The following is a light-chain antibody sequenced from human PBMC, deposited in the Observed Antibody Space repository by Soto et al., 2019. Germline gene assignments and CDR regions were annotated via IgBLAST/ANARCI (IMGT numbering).Light chain of an antibody. J-gene: IGLJ3*02. CDR1: SSDVGGYKY. CDR2: EVT. V-gene: IGLV2-14*01. Sequence: QSALTQPASVSGSPGQSITISCTGTSSDVGGYKYVSWCQQHPGKAPKLMIYEVTKRPSGVSNRFSGSKSGNTASLTISGLQAEDEADYYCTSYTSSSTWVFGGGTKLTVL. CDR3: TSYTSSSTWV.